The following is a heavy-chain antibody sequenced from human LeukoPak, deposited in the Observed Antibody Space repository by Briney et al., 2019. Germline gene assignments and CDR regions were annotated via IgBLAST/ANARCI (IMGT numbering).Heavy chain of an antibody. CDR2: ISGSGGST. Sequence: GRSLRLSCAASGFTFSSYAMSWVRQAPGKGLEWVSAISGSGGSTYYADSVKGRFTISRDNSKNTLYLQMNSLRAEDTDVYYCAKHAYYDFWSGYYKDHYFDYWGQGTLVTVSS. D-gene: IGHD3-3*01. CDR3: AKHAYYDFWSGYYKDHYFDY. J-gene: IGHJ4*02. V-gene: IGHV3-23*01. CDR1: GFTFSSYA.